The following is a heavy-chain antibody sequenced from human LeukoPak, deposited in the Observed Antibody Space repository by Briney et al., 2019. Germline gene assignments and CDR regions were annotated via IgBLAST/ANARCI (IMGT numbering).Heavy chain of an antibody. J-gene: IGHJ4*02. CDR3: ARGSSSWYLGFDY. V-gene: IGHV3-33*01. CDR1: GFTFSSYG. CDR2: IWYDGSNK. D-gene: IGHD6-13*01. Sequence: GGSLRLSCAASGFTFSSYGMHWVRQAPGKGLEWVAVIWYDGSNKYYADSVKGRFTISRDNSKNTLYLQTNSLRAEDTAVYYCARGSSSWYLGFDYWGQGTLVTVSS.